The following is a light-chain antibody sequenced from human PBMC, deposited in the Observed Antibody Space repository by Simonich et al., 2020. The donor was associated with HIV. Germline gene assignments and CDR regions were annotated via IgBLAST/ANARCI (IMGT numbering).Light chain of an antibody. CDR2: RNN. Sequence: QSVLTQPPSASGTPGQRVTISCSGSSSTIGRNYVYWYQQLPGTAPKLLIYRNNQRPSGVPDRFSGSKSGTSASLAITGLQAEDEADYYCQSYDSSLSVVFGGGTKLTVL. V-gene: IGLV1-47*01. CDR3: QSYDSSLSVV. CDR1: SSTIGRNY. J-gene: IGLJ2*01.